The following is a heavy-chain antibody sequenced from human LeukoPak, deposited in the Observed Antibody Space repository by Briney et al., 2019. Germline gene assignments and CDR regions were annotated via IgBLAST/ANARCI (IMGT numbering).Heavy chain of an antibody. CDR3: ARGAYVGARPNGPFDY. V-gene: IGHV1-2*02. CDR1: GYTFTGYY. Sequence: ASVKVSCKASGYTFTGYYMHWVRQAPGQGLEWMGWINPNSGGTNYAQKFQGRVTMTRDTSISTAYMELSRLRSDDTAVYYCARGAYVGARPNGPFDYWGQGTLVTVSS. D-gene: IGHD6-6*01. CDR2: INPNSGGT. J-gene: IGHJ4*02.